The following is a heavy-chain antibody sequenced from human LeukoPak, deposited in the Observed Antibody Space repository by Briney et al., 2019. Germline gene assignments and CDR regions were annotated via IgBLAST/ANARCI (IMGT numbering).Heavy chain of an antibody. D-gene: IGHD3-22*01. CDR3: ASYDSSGYYFGY. CDR2: IYYSGST. Sequence: SETLSLTCSVSDDSITMYYWSWIRQPPGKGLEWIGYIYYSGSTNYNPSLKSRVTISVDTSKNQFSLKLSSVTAADTAVYYCASYDSSGYYFGYWGQGTLVTVSS. J-gene: IGHJ4*02. CDR1: DDSITMYY. V-gene: IGHV4-59*01.